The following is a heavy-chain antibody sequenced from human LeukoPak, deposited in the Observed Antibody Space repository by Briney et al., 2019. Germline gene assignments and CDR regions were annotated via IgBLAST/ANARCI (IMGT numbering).Heavy chain of an antibody. V-gene: IGHV3-7*03. CDR1: GFTFNRHW. J-gene: IGHJ4*02. D-gene: IGHD6-19*01. CDR3: AGDCGRLGCDY. Sequence: PGGSLRLSCAASGFTFNRHWMSWVRQSPGKGLEWVASINQDGSQNYYVNSVKGRFTISRDNAEISLYLQMDSLRAEDTALYYCAGDCGRLGCDYWGQGTLVTVSS. CDR2: INQDGSQN.